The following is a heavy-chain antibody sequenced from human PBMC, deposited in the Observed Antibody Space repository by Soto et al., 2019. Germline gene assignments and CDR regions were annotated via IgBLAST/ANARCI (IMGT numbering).Heavy chain of an antibody. CDR1: GFTFTSYA. D-gene: IGHD3-10*01. CDR3: TKGFGGFDA. Sequence: EVQLLESGGGLIQPGGSLRLSCAASGFTFTSYAVSWVRQAPGKGLEWVSTISITGGNTYYADSVKGWFTISRDNSKDTLYLQMHSLGAEDTALYYCTKGFGGFDAWGQGTLVTVSS. CDR2: ISITGGNT. J-gene: IGHJ4*02. V-gene: IGHV3-23*01.